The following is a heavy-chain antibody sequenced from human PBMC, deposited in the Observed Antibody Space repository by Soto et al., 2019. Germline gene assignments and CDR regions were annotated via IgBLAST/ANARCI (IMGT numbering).Heavy chain of an antibody. CDR2: INPSGGST. Sequence: QVQLVQSGAEVKKPGASVKVSCKASGYTFTSYYMHWVRQAPGQGLEWMGIINPSGGSTSYAQKFQGRVSMTRDTSTSTVYMELSSLRSEDTAVYYCARDSSCDSSGYYYGYFDYWGQGTLVTVSS. CDR1: GYTFTSYY. D-gene: IGHD3-22*01. V-gene: IGHV1-46*01. J-gene: IGHJ4*02. CDR3: ARDSSCDSSGYYYGYFDY.